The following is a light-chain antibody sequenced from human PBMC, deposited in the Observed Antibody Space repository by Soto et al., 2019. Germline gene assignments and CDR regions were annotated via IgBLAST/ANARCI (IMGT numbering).Light chain of an antibody. V-gene: IGLV1-40*01. CDR2: GNS. CDR1: SSNIGAGYD. Sequence: QAVVTQPPSVSGAPGQRVTISCTGSSSNIGAGYDVHWYQQLPGTAPKLLIYGNSNRPSGVPDRFSGSKSGTSASLAITGRQAEDEADYYCQSYDSSLSGYVVFGVGTKVTVL. CDR3: QSYDSSLSGYVV. J-gene: IGLJ2*01.